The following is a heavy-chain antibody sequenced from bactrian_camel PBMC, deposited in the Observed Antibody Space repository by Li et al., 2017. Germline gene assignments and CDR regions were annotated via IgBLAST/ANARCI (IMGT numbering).Heavy chain of an antibody. Sequence: VQLVESGGDLVHPGGSLRLSCAVTFSNYWIYWVRQRPDSEREGIAAIYTGGGTTYYADSVKGRFTISQERANNTVYLQMNNLQPEDTAMYYCAARQPCRVWLGYGDPGEFNIWGQGTQVTVS. CDR2: IYTGGGTT. D-gene: IGHD1*01. CDR1: TFSNYW. V-gene: IGHV3S1*01. CDR3: AARQPCRVWLGYGDPGEFNI. J-gene: IGHJ4*01.